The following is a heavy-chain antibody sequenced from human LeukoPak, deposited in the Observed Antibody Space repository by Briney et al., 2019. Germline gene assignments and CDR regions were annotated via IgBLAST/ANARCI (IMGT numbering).Heavy chain of an antibody. J-gene: IGHJ4*02. CDR2: IYHSGST. CDR1: GYSSSSGYY. D-gene: IGHD2-2*01. Sequence: SETLSLTCAVSGYSSSSGYYWGWIRQPPGKGLEWIGSIYHSGSTYYNPSLKSRVTISVDTSKNQFSLKLSSVTAADTAVYYCARQKGELIVVVPAAPDYWGQGTLVTVSS. CDR3: ARQKGELIVVVPAAPDY. V-gene: IGHV4-38-2*01.